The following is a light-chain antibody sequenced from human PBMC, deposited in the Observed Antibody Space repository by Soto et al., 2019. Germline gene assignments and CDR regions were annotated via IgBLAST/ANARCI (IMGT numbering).Light chain of an antibody. J-gene: IGLJ1*01. CDR3: SSYRSSTTFV. Sequence: QSALTQPASVSGSPGQSITISCNGSSSDVGAYNYVSWYQQYPGKAPKVIIFEVRKRPSGVSNRFSGSKSGDTASLTISGLQAYDEADYYCSSYRSSTTFVFGTGTKLTVL. CDR1: SSDVGAYNY. V-gene: IGLV2-14*01. CDR2: EVR.